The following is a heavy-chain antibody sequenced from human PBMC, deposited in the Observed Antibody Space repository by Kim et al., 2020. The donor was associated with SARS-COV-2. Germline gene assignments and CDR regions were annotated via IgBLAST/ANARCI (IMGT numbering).Heavy chain of an antibody. CDR3: TSGPYYYDSAAYYHDY. Sequence: GGSLRLSCTTSGLNFGDYAMIWFRQAPGKGLEWVAFIRSKRYGETTEYAASVKGRFTISRDDSKRIAYLQMNGLKTEDTAVYYCTSGPYYYDSAAYYHDYWGQGTLVPVS. D-gene: IGHD3-22*01. CDR1: GLNFGDYA. V-gene: IGHV3-49*03. J-gene: IGHJ4*02. CDR2: IRSKRYGETT.